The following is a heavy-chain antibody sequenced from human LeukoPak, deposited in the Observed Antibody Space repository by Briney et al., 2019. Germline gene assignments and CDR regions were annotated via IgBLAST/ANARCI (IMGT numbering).Heavy chain of an antibody. V-gene: IGHV3-20*04. CDR3: AREGFVAVAGSQGWPDY. Sequence: GGSLRLSCAASGFTFDDYGMSWVRQAPGKGLEWVSGINWNGGSTGYADSVKGRFTISRDNAKNPLYLQMNSLRAEDTALYYCAREGFVAVAGSQGWPDYWGQGTLVTVSS. CDR2: INWNGGST. D-gene: IGHD6-19*01. J-gene: IGHJ4*02. CDR1: GFTFDDYG.